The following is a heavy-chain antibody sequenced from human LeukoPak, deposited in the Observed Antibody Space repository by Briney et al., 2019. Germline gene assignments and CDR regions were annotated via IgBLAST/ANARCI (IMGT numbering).Heavy chain of an antibody. V-gene: IGHV3-23*01. CDR1: GFTFSSYA. CDR2: ISGSGGST. CDR3: AKWGAYYYGSGSYSELDY. J-gene: IGHJ4*02. Sequence: GGSLKLSCAASGFTFSSYAMSWVRQAPGKGLEWVSAISGSGGSTYYADSVKGRFTISRDNSKNTLYLQMNSLRAEDTAVYYCAKWGAYYYGSGSYSELDYWGQGTLVTVSS. D-gene: IGHD3-10*01.